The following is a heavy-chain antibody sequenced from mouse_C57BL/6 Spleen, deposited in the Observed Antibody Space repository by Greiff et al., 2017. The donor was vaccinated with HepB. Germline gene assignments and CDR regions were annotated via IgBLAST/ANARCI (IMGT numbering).Heavy chain of an antibody. CDR2: IYPGDGDT. J-gene: IGHJ3*01. CDR1: GYAFSSSW. CDR3: ARGGDYDGGSTWFAY. D-gene: IGHD2-4*01. Sequence: VQLQQSGPELVKPGASVKISCKASGYAFSSSWMNWVKQRPGKGLEWIGRIYPGDGDTNYNGKFKGKATLTAAKSSSTAYMQLSSLTSEDSAVYFCARGGDYDGGSTWFAYWGQGTLVTVSA. V-gene: IGHV1-82*01.